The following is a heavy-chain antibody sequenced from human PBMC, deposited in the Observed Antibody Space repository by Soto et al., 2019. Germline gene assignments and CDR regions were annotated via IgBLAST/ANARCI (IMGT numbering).Heavy chain of an antibody. CDR2: IKSKTDGGTT. V-gene: IGHV3-15*01. CDR3: ARDLGEYDLRDV. J-gene: IGHJ6*02. CDR1: GFTFSNAW. D-gene: IGHD3-3*01. Sequence: EVQLVESGGGLVKPGGSLRLSCAASGFTFSNAWMSWVRQAPGKGLEWVGRIKSKTDGGTTDYAAPVKGRFTISRDDSKNTLYLQMNSLRAEDTAVYYCARDLGEYDLRDVWGQGTTVTVSS.